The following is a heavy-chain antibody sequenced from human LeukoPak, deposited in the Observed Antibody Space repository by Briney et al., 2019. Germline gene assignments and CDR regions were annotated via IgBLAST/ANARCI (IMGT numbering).Heavy chain of an antibody. CDR2: ISKSSSYI. V-gene: IGHV3-21*01. Sequence: GGSLRLSCAASAFTFSSYSMNWVRQAPGKGLDWVASISKSSSYIYYADSVKGRFTISRDNTRNSLYLQMNSLRAEDTAVYYCARGGTYSSSWYVGYFDYWGQGTLVTASS. J-gene: IGHJ4*02. D-gene: IGHD6-13*01. CDR3: ARGGTYSSSWYVGYFDY. CDR1: AFTFSSYS.